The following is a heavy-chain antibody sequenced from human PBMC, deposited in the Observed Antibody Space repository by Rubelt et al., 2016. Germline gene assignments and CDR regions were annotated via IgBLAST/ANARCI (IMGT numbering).Heavy chain of an antibody. Sequence: EVQLVESGGGLVQPGGSLRLSCAASGFTFSSYAMSWVRQAPGKGLEWVSTIPGSGGSTHSADSVKGRFTMSRDKAKKSVYLQMNSLRVDDTAVYYCARKNDFDIWGQGTMVIVSS. CDR3: ARKNDFDI. V-gene: IGHV3-23*04. CDR2: IPGSGGST. J-gene: IGHJ3*02. CDR1: GFTFSSYA.